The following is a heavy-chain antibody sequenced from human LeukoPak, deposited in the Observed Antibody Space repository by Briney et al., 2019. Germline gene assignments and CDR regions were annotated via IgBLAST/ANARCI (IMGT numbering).Heavy chain of an antibody. Sequence: ASVKVSCKASGGTFSSYAISWVRQAPGQGLEWMGGIIPIFGTANYAQKFQGRATITADESTSTAYMELSSLRSEDTAVYYCARGGLLMNWFDPWGQGTLVTVSS. D-gene: IGHD3-16*01. CDR3: ARGGLLMNWFDP. J-gene: IGHJ5*02. V-gene: IGHV1-69*13. CDR1: GGTFSSYA. CDR2: IIPIFGTA.